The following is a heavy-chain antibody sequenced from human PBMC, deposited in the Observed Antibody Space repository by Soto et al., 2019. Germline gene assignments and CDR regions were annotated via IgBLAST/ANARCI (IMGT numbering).Heavy chain of an antibody. CDR2: IYYSGST. CDR3: ARAYHYDSSGYYPPYFDY. J-gene: IGHJ4*02. D-gene: IGHD3-22*01. Sequence: PSETLSLTCTVSCGSISSGDYYWSWIRQPPGKGLEWIGYIYYSGSTYYNPSLKSRVTISVDTSKNQFSLKLSSVTAADTAVYYCARAYHYDSSGYYPPYFDYWGQGTLVTVSS. V-gene: IGHV4-30-4*01. CDR1: CGSISSGDYY.